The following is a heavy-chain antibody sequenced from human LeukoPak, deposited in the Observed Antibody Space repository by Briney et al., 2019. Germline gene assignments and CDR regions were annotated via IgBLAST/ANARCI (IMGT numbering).Heavy chain of an antibody. CDR3: ARELGIAAAVTLDY. CDR2: IPASGGST. J-gene: IGHJ4*02. D-gene: IGHD6-13*01. CDR1: GFTFSSNV. Sequence: PGGSLRLSWVASGFTFSSNVMIWVRQAPGKGLEWVSSIPASGGSTYYADSVKGRFTISRDNSKNTLYLQMNSLRAEDTALYYCARELGIAAAVTLDYWGQGTLVTVPS. V-gene: IGHV3-23*01.